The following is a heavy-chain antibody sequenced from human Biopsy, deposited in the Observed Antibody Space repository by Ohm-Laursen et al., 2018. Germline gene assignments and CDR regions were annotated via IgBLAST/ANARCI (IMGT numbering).Heavy chain of an antibody. CDR2: LSGSGGTT. D-gene: IGHD2-15*01. Sequence: SIRLSCAASGFTFSSYGMSWVRQAPGKGLEWVSVLSGSGGTTYYADSVKGRFTISRDNSKNTLYLQMNSLTAEDTAVYYCAKTFHGSSFLYDYWGQGTLVTVSS. J-gene: IGHJ4*02. CDR1: GFTFSSYG. V-gene: IGHV3-23*01. CDR3: AKTFHGSSFLYDY.